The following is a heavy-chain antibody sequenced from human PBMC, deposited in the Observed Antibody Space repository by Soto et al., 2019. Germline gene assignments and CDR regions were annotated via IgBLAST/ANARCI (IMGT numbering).Heavy chain of an antibody. J-gene: IGHJ4*02. CDR3: ARETQPRQYYYDSSGYYY. CDR2: IIPIFGTA. V-gene: IGHV1-69*13. Sequence: ASVKVSCKASGGTFSGYAISWVRQAPGQGLEWMGGIIPIFGTANYAQKFQGRVTITADESTSTAYMELSSLRSEDTAVYYCARETQPRQYYYDSSGYYYWGQGTLVTVSS. D-gene: IGHD3-22*01. CDR1: GGTFSGYA.